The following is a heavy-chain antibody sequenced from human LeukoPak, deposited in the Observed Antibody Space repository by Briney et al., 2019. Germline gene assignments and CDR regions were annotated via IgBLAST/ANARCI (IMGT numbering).Heavy chain of an antibody. CDR3: AKDPTARKLWSMS. CDR1: GFTFSSYG. D-gene: IGHD2-21*01. Sequence: GGSLRLSCAASGFTFSSYGMHWVRQAPGKGLEWEAFIRYDGSNKYYADSVKGRFTISRDNSKNTLYLQMNSLRAEDTAVYYCAKDPTARKLWSMSWGQGTLVTVSS. V-gene: IGHV3-30*02. J-gene: IGHJ5*02. CDR2: IRYDGSNK.